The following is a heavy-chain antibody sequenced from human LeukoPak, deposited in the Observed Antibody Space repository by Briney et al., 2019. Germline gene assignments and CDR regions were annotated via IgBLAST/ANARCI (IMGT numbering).Heavy chain of an antibody. CDR3: AREYSSGWYYFDY. V-gene: IGHV4-30-2*01. CDR1: GGSISSGGYY. D-gene: IGHD6-19*01. Sequence: SETLSLTCTVSGGSISSGGYYWSWIRQPPGKGLEWIGYIYHSGSTYYNPSLKSRVTISVDRSKNQFSLKLSSVTAADTAVYYCAREYSSGWYYFDYWGQGTLVTVSS. J-gene: IGHJ4*02. CDR2: IYHSGST.